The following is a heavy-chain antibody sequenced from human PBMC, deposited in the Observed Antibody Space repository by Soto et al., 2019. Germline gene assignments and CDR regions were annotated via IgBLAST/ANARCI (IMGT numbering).Heavy chain of an antibody. V-gene: IGHV4-4*02. CDR3: ARVFSSGSGWMYYFDF. D-gene: IGHD6-25*01. CDR2: IYYTGAT. Sequence: QVQLQESGPGLVESSGTLSLTCEVSSGSISSGNWWSWVRQPPGKGLEWIGEIYYTGATNYNLSLKSRVTMTIDKSKDQFSLNLRSATAADTAVYYCARVFSSGSGWMYYFDFWGQGILVSVSS. CDR1: SGSISSGNW. J-gene: IGHJ4*02.